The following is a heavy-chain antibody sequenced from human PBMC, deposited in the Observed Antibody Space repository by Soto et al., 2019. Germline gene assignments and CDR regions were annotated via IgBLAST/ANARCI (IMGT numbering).Heavy chain of an antibody. D-gene: IGHD5-18*01. V-gene: IGHV1-18*01. CDR3: ATSGGYSYGYYDY. CDR1: GYSFTTYG. J-gene: IGHJ4*02. Sequence: QVQLVQSGAEVKKPGASVKVSCKASGYSFTTYGISWVRQAPGQGLEWMGWISAYNGNTNYAQKLQGRVTMTTDTSASTAYRELRSLRSDDTAVYFCATSGGYSYGYYDYWGQGTLVTVSS. CDR2: ISAYNGNT.